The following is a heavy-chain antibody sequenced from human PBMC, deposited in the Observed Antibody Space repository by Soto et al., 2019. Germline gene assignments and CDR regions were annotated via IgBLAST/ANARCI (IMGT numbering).Heavy chain of an antibody. V-gene: IGHV4-59*01. J-gene: IGHJ5*02. CDR2: VYHTGST. D-gene: IGHD1-1*01. Sequence: PSETLSLTCTVSGGSINNYYWTWIRQPPGKGLEWIVYVYHTGSTHYNPSLQRRATISIDTSKNQFSLKMNAVTAADTAVHYCALRTDAPSWLDPWGQGTLVTVFS. CDR3: ALRTDAPSWLDP. CDR1: GGSINNYY.